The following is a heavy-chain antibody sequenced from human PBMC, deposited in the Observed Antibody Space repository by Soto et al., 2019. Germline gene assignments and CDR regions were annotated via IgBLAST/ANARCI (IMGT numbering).Heavy chain of an antibody. Sequence: VQLVESGGGLVQPGGSLRLSCAASGFTFSSYWMSWVRQAPGKGLEWVANIKQDGSEKYYVDSVKGRFTISRDNAKNSLYLQMNSLRAEDTAVYYCARGPGQWLVTVAEYFQHWGQGTLVTVSS. D-gene: IGHD6-19*01. CDR3: ARGPGQWLVTVAEYFQH. CDR1: GFTFSSYW. CDR2: IKQDGSEK. V-gene: IGHV3-7*01. J-gene: IGHJ1*01.